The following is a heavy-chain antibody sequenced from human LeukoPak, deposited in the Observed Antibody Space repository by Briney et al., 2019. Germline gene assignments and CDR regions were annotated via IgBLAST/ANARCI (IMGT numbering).Heavy chain of an antibody. CDR2: IYYSGST. J-gene: IGHJ4*02. CDR1: GGSISGSSYY. Sequence: PSETLSLTCTVSGGSISGSSYYWGWIRQPPGKGLEWIGSIYYSGSTYYNPSLKSRVTISVDTSKNQFSLKLSSVTAADTAVYYCARHLEIPGGELLYWGQGTLVTVSS. V-gene: IGHV4-39*01. D-gene: IGHD3-16*01. CDR3: ARHLEIPGGELLY.